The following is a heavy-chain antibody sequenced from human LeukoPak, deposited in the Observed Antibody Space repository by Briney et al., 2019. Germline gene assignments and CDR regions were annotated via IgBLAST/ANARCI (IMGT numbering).Heavy chain of an antibody. V-gene: IGHV4-39*01. CDR1: GGSISSRSHC. CDR2: MFYSGST. CDR3: AVAGVRYYDSSGLHAFDF. D-gene: IGHD3-22*01. Sequence: SETLSLTCTVSGGSISSRSHCWGWIRQPPGKGLEWIGTMFYSGSTYYNPSLKSRVAISVDTSENQLSLELNSVTATDTAVYYCAVAGVRYYDSSGLHAFDFWGRGTMVTVSS. J-gene: IGHJ3*01.